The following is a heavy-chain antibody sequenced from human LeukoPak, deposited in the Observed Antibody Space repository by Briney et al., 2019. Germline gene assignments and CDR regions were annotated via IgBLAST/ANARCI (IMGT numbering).Heavy chain of an antibody. CDR3: ARGRLYYYALDV. J-gene: IGHJ6*02. CDR1: GFTFGTYN. V-gene: IGHV3-21*01. Sequence: PGGSLRLSCAASGFTFGTYNMNWVRQAPGKGLEWVSSISATSTDVYYADSVRGRFTISRHNARNSLYLQMNSLGVEDTAVYYCARGRLYYYALDVWGQGTTVSVSS. CDR2: ISATSTDV.